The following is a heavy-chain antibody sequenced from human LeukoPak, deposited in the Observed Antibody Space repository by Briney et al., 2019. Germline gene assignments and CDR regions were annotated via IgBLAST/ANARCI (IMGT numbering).Heavy chain of an antibody. J-gene: IGHJ4*02. CDR2: VHDSAGT. D-gene: IGHD3-9*01. V-gene: IGHV4-59*01. CDR3: AKGRKDFDTNLGPFDS. Sequence: LETLSLTCTVSGGSINKYYWSWIRQSPGKGLEWLGYVHDSAGTIYNPSLKSRVTISVGTSKTQFSLKVTPVTTADTAVYYCAKGRKDFDTNLGPFDSWGQGILVTVSS. CDR1: GGSINKYY.